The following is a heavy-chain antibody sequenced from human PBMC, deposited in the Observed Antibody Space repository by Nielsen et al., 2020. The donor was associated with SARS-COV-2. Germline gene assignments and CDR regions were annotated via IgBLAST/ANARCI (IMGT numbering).Heavy chain of an antibody. J-gene: IGHJ4*02. Sequence: ASVKVSCKASGYIFTNNHIHWVRQAPGQGLEWVGTINPRNGRTSYAQKFQGRVTMTRDTSTSTVYMELSSLRSEDTAVYYCARDVNLTGYYSYWGQGTLVTVSS. V-gene: IGHV1-46*01. D-gene: IGHD3-9*01. CDR3: ARDVNLTGYYSY. CDR2: INPRNGRT. CDR1: GYIFTNNH.